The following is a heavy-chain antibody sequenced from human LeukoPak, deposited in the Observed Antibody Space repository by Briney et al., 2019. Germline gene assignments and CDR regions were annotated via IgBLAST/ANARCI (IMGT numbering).Heavy chain of an antibody. CDR2: IIAIFGTT. CDR1: GGTFSNIV. CDR3: ARIVGSTGGES. V-gene: IGHV1-69*06. J-gene: IGHJ3*01. D-gene: IGHD1-26*01. Sequence: ASVKVSCKASGGTFSNIVISWVRQAPGQGLEWMGGIIAIFGTTHYAQKFQGRVTITADKSTRTVYMEMRSLRSEDTAVYYCARIVGSTGGESWGQGTMVTVSS.